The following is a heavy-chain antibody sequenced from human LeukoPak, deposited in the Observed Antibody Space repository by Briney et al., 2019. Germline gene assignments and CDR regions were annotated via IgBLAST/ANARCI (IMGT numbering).Heavy chain of an antibody. D-gene: IGHD3-22*01. CDR3: ARVPYYYDSSGYYYSYFDY. J-gene: IGHJ4*02. CDR2: IYYSGST. CDR1: GGSISSYY. Sequence: SETLSLTCTVSGGSISSYYWSWIRQPPGKGLEWIGYIYYSGSTNYNPSPKSRVTISVDTSKNQFSLKLSSVTAADTAVYYCARVPYYYDSSGYYYSYFDYWGQGTLVTVSS. V-gene: IGHV4-59*01.